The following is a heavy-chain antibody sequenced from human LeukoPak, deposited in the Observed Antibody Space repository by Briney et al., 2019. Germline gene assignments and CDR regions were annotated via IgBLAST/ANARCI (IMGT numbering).Heavy chain of an antibody. V-gene: IGHV4-59*08. J-gene: IGHJ4*02. D-gene: IGHD2-15*01. CDR1: GGSISIYY. CDR2: IYYSGST. Sequence: PSETLSLTCTVSGGSISIYYWSWIRQPPGKGLEWIGYIYYSGSTNYNPSLKSRVTISVDTSKNQFSLKLSSVTAADTAVYYCARFEVVAALFDYWGQGTLVTVSS. CDR3: ARFEVVAALFDY.